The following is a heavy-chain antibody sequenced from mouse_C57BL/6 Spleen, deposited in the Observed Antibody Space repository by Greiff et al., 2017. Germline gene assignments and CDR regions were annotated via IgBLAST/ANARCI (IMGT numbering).Heavy chain of an antibody. CDR2: IYPGDGDT. CDR1: GYAFSSYW. V-gene: IGHV1-80*01. CDR3: AREDYYGSSYKYFDV. J-gene: IGHJ1*03. D-gene: IGHD1-1*01. Sequence: VKLQESGAELVKPGASVKISCKASGYAFSSYWLNWVKQRPGKGLEWIGQIYPGDGDTNYNGKFKGKATLTADKSSSTAYMQLSSLTSEDSAVYFWAREDYYGSSYKYFDVWGTGTTVTVSS.